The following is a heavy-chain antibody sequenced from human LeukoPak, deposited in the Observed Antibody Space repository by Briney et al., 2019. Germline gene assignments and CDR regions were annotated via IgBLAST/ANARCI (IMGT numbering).Heavy chain of an antibody. CDR3: ARDEGTGTYDY. Sequence: SETLSLTCTVSGDSISSYYWSWIRQPPGKGLEWIGYIYYSGSTNYNPSLKSRVTISVDTSKNQFSLKLSSVTAADTAVYYCARDEGTGTYDYWGQGTLVTVSS. CDR2: IYYSGST. D-gene: IGHD1-1*01. CDR1: GDSISSYY. V-gene: IGHV4-59*01. J-gene: IGHJ4*02.